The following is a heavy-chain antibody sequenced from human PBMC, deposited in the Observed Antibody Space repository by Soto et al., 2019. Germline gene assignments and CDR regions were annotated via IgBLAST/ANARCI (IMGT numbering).Heavy chain of an antibody. CDR3: AHRQLYNGAWNEGTFDY. D-gene: IGHD1-1*01. CDR2: IYWDDDK. CDR1: GFSLTTRPAG. Sequence: QITLKESGPTLVKPTQTLTLTCTFSGFSLTTRPAGVGWIRQPPGQALEWLALIYWDDDKRYNPSLKTRVTITKDTSKNQVVLTMTNMDPVDTATYYCAHRQLYNGAWNEGTFDYWGQGALVTVSS. V-gene: IGHV2-5*02. J-gene: IGHJ4*02.